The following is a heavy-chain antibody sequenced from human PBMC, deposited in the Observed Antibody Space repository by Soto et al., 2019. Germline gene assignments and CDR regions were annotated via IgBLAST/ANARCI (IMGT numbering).Heavy chain of an antibody. J-gene: IGHJ2*01. D-gene: IGHD3-16*01. Sequence: ASVKVSCKASGYTFTSYYMHWVRQAPGQGLEWMGRINPNDGNTSYAQKLQGRVTMTTDTSTSTAYMELRSLRSDDTAVYYCARDEGDWYFDLWGRGTLVTVSS. V-gene: IGHV1-46*01. CDR1: GYTFTSYY. CDR2: INPNDGNT. CDR3: ARDEGDWYFDL.